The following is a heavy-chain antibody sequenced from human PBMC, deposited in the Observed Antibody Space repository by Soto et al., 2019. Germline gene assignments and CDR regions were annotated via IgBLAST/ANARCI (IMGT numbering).Heavy chain of an antibody. J-gene: IGHJ6*02. Sequence: SENLPLTCTVSGGSIRSSSYYWGYIRQSPGKGLEWIGSIYYSGSTYYNPSLKSRVTISVDTSKNQFSLKLSSVTAADTAVYYCARRLYYDSSGFEGDGMDVWGQGTTVT. CDR1: GGSIRSSSYY. D-gene: IGHD3-22*01. CDR2: IYYSGST. CDR3: ARRLYYDSSGFEGDGMDV. V-gene: IGHV4-39*01.